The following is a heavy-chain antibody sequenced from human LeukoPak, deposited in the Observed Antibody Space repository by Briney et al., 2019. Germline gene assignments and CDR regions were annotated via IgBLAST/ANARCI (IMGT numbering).Heavy chain of an antibody. J-gene: IGHJ4*02. D-gene: IGHD3-3*01. CDR2: INTDGSSP. CDR3: AKAGSFGVVTPIDY. Sequence: GGSLRLSCAASGFTFSAYWMHWVRQAPGKGLVWVSRINTDGSSPTYAASVKGRFTISRDNSKNTLYLQMNSLRAEDTAVYYCAKAGSFGVVTPIDYWGQGTLVTVSS. CDR1: GFTFSAYW. V-gene: IGHV3-74*01.